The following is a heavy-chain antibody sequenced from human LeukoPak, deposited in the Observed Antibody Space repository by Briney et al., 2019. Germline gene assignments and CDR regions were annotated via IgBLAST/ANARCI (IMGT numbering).Heavy chain of an antibody. D-gene: IGHD3-10*01. J-gene: IGHJ5*02. V-gene: IGHV4-34*01. CDR3: ARDPYGSNWFDP. Sequence: SETLSLTCTVSGGSISSYYWSWIRQPPGKGLEWIGEINHSGSTNYNPSLKSRVTISVDTSKNQFSLKLSSVTAADTAVYYCARDPYGSNWFDPWGQGTLVTVSS. CDR2: INHSGST. CDR1: GGSISSYY.